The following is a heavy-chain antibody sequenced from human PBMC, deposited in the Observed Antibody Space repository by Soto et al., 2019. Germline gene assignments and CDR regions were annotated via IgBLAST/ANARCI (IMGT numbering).Heavy chain of an antibody. CDR2: ISYDGSNK. CDR3: ARVGRLHYFDY. V-gene: IGHV3-30-3*01. J-gene: IGHJ4*02. CDR1: GFTFSSYA. D-gene: IGHD4-17*01. Sequence: QVQLVESGGGVVQPERSLRLSCAASGFTFSSYAMHWVRQAPGKGLEWVAVISYDGSNKYYADSVKGRFTISRDNSKNTLFLQMNSLRAEDTAVYYCARVGRLHYFDYWGQGTLVTVSS.